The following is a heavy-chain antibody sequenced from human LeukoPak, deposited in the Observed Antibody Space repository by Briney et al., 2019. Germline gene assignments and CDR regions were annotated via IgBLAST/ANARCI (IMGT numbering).Heavy chain of an antibody. V-gene: IGHV4-34*01. CDR1: GGSFSGYY. CDR2: INHSGST. CDR3: AAPDNYYYYYMDV. Sequence: SETLSLTCAVYGGSFSGYYWSWIRQPPGKGLEWIGEINHSGSTNYNPSLKSRVTIPVDTSKNQFSLKLSSVTAADTAVYYCAAPDNYYYYYMDVWGKGTTVTVSS. J-gene: IGHJ6*03.